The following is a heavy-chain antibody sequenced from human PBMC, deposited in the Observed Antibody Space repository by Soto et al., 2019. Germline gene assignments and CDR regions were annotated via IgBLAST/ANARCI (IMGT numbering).Heavy chain of an antibody. D-gene: IGHD3-10*02. Sequence: QVPLQESGPGLVKPSETLSLTCTVSGGSISSYYWSWIRQPPGKGLEWIGYIYYSGSTNYNPSLKSRVTISVDTSKNQFSLKLSSVTAADTAVYYCARTLFGWGIWSDPWGQGTLVTVSS. CDR2: IYYSGST. J-gene: IGHJ5*02. CDR1: GGSISSYY. V-gene: IGHV4-59*01. CDR3: ARTLFGWGIWSDP.